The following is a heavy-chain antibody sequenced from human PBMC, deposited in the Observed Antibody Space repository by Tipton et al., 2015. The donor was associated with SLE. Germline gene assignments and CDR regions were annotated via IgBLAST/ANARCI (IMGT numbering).Heavy chain of an antibody. V-gene: IGHV3-30*02. D-gene: IGHD3-10*01. J-gene: IGHJ6*02. CDR1: GLTFSHYG. CDR3: VKDSGAIFGAV. Sequence: GSLRLSCVASGLTFSHYGMYWVRQAPGKGLEWVAFIQNGGSIKYHADSGKGRFTISRDNSRKTLYLQMSSLRGEDTAIYYCVKDSGAIFGAVWGQGTTVTVP. CDR2: IQNGGSIK.